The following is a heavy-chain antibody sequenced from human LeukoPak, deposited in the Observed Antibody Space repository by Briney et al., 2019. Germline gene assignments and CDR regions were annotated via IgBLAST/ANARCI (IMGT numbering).Heavy chain of an antibody. Sequence: SETLSLTCTVSGGSISSGGYYWSWIRQHPGKGLEWIGYIYYSGSTYYNPSLKSRVTISVDTSKNQFSLKLSSVTAADTAVYYCARITLAAAGNRGLFDYWGQGTLVTVSS. CDR1: GGSISSGGYY. D-gene: IGHD6-13*01. CDR2: IYYSGST. J-gene: IGHJ4*02. CDR3: ARITLAAAGNRGLFDY. V-gene: IGHV4-31*03.